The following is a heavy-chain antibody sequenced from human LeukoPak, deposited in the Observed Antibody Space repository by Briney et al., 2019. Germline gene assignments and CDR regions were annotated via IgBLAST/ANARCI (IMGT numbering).Heavy chain of an antibody. CDR1: GYTFTSYA. J-gene: IGHJ4*02. V-gene: IGHV1-2*02. D-gene: IGHD5-12*01. CDR3: AKKVRGPSHPLDF. Sequence: ASVKVSCKASGYTFTSYAIHWVRQAPGQGLEWMGWINPEKRDTGYAHKFQGRFTMTSDTSISTAYMELSSLRSDDTAVYYCAKKVRGPSHPLDFWGQGTLVTVSS. CDR2: INPEKRDT.